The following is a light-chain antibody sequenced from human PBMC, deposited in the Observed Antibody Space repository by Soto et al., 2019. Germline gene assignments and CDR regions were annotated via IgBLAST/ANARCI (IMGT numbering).Light chain of an antibody. CDR1: SSDVGGYNY. CDR3: SSYAGSNNLL. CDR2: EVS. J-gene: IGLJ2*01. V-gene: IGLV2-8*01. Sequence: QSVLTQPPSASGSPGQSVTISCTGTSSDVGGYNYVSWYQQHPGKAPKLMIHEVSKRPSGVPDRFSGSKSGNTASLTVSGLQAEDEADYYCSSYAGSNNLLFGGVTKLTVL.